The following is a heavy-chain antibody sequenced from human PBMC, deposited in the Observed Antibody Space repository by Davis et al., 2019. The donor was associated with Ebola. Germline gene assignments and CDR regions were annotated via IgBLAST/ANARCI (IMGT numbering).Heavy chain of an antibody. CDR1: GFTFSSYG. CDR2: ISYDGSNK. D-gene: IGHD3-3*01. Sequence: GESLKISCAASGFTFSSYGMHWVRQAPGKGLEWVAVISYDGSNKYYADSVKGRFTISRDNSKNTLYLQMNSLRAEDTAVYYCARAPRFLEWLLFDYWGQGTLVTVSS. V-gene: IGHV3-30*03. CDR3: ARAPRFLEWLLFDY. J-gene: IGHJ4*02.